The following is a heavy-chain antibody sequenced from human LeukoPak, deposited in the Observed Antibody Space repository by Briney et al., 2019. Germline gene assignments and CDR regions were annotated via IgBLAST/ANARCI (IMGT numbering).Heavy chain of an antibody. CDR1: GYTFTGYY. CDR2: INPNSGGT. Sequence: ASVKVSCKASGYTFTGYYMHWVRQAPGQGLEWMGWINPNSGGTNYAQKFQGWVTMTRDTSISTAYMELSRLRSDDTAVYYCASFPSTYYYDSSGYSDAFDIWGQGTMVTVSS. V-gene: IGHV1-2*04. D-gene: IGHD3-22*01. J-gene: IGHJ3*02. CDR3: ASFPSTYYYDSSGYSDAFDI.